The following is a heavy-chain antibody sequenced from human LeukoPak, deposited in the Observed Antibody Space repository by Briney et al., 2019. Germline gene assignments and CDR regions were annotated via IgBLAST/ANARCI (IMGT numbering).Heavy chain of an antibody. V-gene: IGHV3-30*18. J-gene: IGHJ4*02. CDR2: LSYDGSNK. Sequence: GGSLRLSCAASGFTFSSYGMHWVRQTPGKGLEWVAVLSYDGSNKHYADSVKGRFTISRDNSKSTLYLQMNSLRAEDTAVYYCAKGSGFGDYWGQGTLVTVSS. D-gene: IGHD3-16*01. CDR3: AKGSGFGDY. CDR1: GFTFSSYG.